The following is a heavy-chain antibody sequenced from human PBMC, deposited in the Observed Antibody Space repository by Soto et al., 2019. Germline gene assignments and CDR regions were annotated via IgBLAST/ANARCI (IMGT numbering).Heavy chain of an antibody. CDR2: IIPILGIA. D-gene: IGHD6-6*01. CDR1: GGTFSSYT. J-gene: IGHJ5*02. Sequence: SLKVSCKASGGTFSSYTISWVRQAPGQGLEWMGRIIPILGIANYAQKFQGRVTITADKSTSTAYMELSSLRSEDTAVYYCARQDAIAAPLDPWGQGTLVTVSS. CDR3: ARQDAIAAPLDP. V-gene: IGHV1-69*02.